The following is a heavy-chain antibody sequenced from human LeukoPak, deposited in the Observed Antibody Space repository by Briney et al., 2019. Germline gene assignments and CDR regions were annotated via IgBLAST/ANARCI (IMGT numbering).Heavy chain of an antibody. V-gene: IGHV3-11*01. J-gene: IGHJ4*02. CDR1: GFTFSDYY. D-gene: IGHD3-22*01. CDR2: ISSSGSTI. CDR3: ARAYSSGSGFVFDY. Sequence: PGGPLRLSCAASGFTFSDYYMSWIRQAPGKGLEWVSYISSSGSTIYYADSVKGRFTISRDNAKNSLYLQMNSLRAEDTAVYYCARAYSSGSGFVFDYWGQGTLVTVSS.